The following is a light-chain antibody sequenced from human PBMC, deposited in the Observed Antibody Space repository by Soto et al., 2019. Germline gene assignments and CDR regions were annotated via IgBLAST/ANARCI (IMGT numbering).Light chain of an antibody. CDR2: DVS. J-gene: IGKJ1*01. Sequence: EIVLTQSPATLSLSPGERATLSCGASQSVGSWLAWYQQKPGQPPRLLIYDVSNRATGIPARFSGSGSGTDFTLTISSLDPEDFAVYYCQQRHWPWTFGQGTTVEVK. CDR1: QSVGSW. V-gene: IGKV3-11*01. CDR3: QQRHWPWT.